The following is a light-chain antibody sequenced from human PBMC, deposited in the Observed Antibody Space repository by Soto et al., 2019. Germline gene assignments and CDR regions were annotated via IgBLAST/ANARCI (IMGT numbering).Light chain of an antibody. J-gene: IGLJ3*02. V-gene: IGLV4-60*03. Sequence: QPVLTQSSSASASLGSSVKLTCTLSSGHSSYIIAWHQQQPGKAPRYLTKLEGSGSYNKGSGVPDRFSGSSSGADRYLTISNLQSEDEADYYCETWDSNTLYWVFGGGTKLTVL. CDR1: SGHSSYI. CDR2: LEGSGSY. CDR3: ETWDSNTLYWV.